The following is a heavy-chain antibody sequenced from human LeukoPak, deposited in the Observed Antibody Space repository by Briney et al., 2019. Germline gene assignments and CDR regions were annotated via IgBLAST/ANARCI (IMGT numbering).Heavy chain of an antibody. CDR2: ISAYNGNT. Sequence: GASVKVSCKASGYTFTSYGISWVRQAPGQGLEWMGWISAYNGNTNDAQMLQGRVTMTTDTSTSTAYMELRSLRSDDTALYYCARGIGEIMYNWFDPWGQGTLVTVSS. CDR1: GYTFTSYG. CDR3: ARGIGEIMYNWFDP. D-gene: IGHD3-10*01. J-gene: IGHJ5*02. V-gene: IGHV1-18*01.